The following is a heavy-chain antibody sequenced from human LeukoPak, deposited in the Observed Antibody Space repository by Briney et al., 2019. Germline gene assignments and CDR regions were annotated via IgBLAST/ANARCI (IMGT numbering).Heavy chain of an antibody. CDR3: ARGRFTLGDY. Sequence: GGSLRLSCAASGFTFSKYAMSWVCQAPGKGLEWVSTISGSGITTNYADSVKGRFTVSRDNSKNTLYLQVNSLRAEDTAIYYCARGRFTLGDYWGQGTLVTVSS. D-gene: IGHD3-10*01. CDR2: ISGSGITT. CDR1: GFTFSKYA. V-gene: IGHV3-23*01. J-gene: IGHJ4*02.